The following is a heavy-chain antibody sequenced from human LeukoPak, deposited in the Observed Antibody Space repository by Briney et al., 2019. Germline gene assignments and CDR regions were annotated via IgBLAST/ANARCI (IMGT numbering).Heavy chain of an antibody. D-gene: IGHD4-17*01. V-gene: IGHV3-21*01. Sequence: GGSLRLSCEASGFTFTTYSMTWVRQAPGKGLEWVSIISSGSSAIFSADALKGRFTISRDDAKNLLYLDMNSLRAEDTAVYYCARGHTAVTRHFDFWGQGILVTVSS. CDR3: ARGHTAVTRHFDF. CDR1: GFTFTTYS. CDR2: ISSGSSAI. J-gene: IGHJ4*02.